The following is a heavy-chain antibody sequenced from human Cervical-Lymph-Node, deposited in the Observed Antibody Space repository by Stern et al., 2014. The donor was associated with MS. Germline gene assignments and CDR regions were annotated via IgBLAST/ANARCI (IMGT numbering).Heavy chain of an antibody. V-gene: IGHV1-46*01. Sequence: QVKLVQSGAEVKKPGASVKGSCMASGYSFTSYFINWVRQAPGQGLEWMGIINPSAGNTNYAQKFQGRVVMTSDTSTGTVYMELSSLRSEDTAVYYCARDEGADYWGQGTLVTVSS. CDR2: INPSAGNT. CDR1: GYSFTSYF. J-gene: IGHJ4*02. CDR3: ARDEGADY.